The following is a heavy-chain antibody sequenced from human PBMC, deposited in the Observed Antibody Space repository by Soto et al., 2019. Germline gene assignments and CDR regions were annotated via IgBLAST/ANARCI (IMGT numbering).Heavy chain of an antibody. CDR2: IRSKANSYAT. J-gene: IGHJ6*03. Sequence: GGSLRLSCAASGFTFSGSAMHWVRQASGKGLEWVGRIRSKANSYATAYAASVKGRFTISRDDSKNTAYLQMNSLKTEDTAVYYCTSGYCSGGSCYYYYYMDVWGKGTTVTVSS. D-gene: IGHD2-15*01. V-gene: IGHV3-73*01. CDR1: GFTFSGSA. CDR3: TSGYCSGGSCYYYYYMDV.